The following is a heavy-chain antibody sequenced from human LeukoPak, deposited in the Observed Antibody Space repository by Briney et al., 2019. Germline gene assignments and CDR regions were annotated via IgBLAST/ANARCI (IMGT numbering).Heavy chain of an antibody. CDR3: ARLNIVVVPAAILYFDY. D-gene: IGHD2-2*01. CDR2: INPNSGCT. CDR1: GYTFTGYY. J-gene: IGHJ4*02. V-gene: IGHV1-2*02. Sequence: ASVKVSCKASGYTFTGYYMHWVRQAPGQGLEWMGWINPNSGCTNYAQKFQGRVTMTRDTSISTAYMELSRLRSDDTAVYYCARLNIVVVPAAILYFDYWGQGTLVTVSS.